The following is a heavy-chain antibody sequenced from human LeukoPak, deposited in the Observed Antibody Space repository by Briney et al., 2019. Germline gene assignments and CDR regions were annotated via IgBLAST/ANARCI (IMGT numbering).Heavy chain of an antibody. J-gene: IGHJ3*02. V-gene: IGHV1-8*01. D-gene: IGHD4-17*01. CDR3: ARYATVTTSRQDAFDI. CDR2: MNPNSGNT. Sequence: GASVKVSCKASGYTFTSYDINWVRQATGQGLEWMGWMNPNSGNTGYAQKFQGRVTMTRDTSISTAYMELSRLRSDDTAVYYCARYATVTTSRQDAFDIWGQGTMVTVSS. CDR1: GYTFTSYD.